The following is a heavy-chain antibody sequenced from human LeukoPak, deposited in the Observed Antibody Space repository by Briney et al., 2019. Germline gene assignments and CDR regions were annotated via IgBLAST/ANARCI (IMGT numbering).Heavy chain of an antibody. V-gene: IGHV3-21*01. D-gene: IGHD2-15*01. J-gene: IGHJ5*02. CDR3: ARLYCSGGSCYPNWFDP. CDR2: ISSSSSYI. Sequence: GGSLRLSRAASGFTFSSYSMNWVRQAPGKGLEWVSSISSSSSYIYYADSVKGRFTISRDNAKNSLYLQMNSLRAEDTAVYYCARLYCSGGSCYPNWFDPWGQGTLVTVSS. CDR1: GFTFSSYS.